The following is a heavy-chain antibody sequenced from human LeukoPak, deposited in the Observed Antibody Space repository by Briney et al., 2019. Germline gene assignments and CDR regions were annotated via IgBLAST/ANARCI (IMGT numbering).Heavy chain of an antibody. CDR3: VRVRGGFVLRFLEWSPSYFDY. CDR2: IYYSGST. Sequence: SETLSLTCTVSGGSISSYYWSWIRQPPGKGLEWIGYIYYSGSTNYNPSLKSRVTISVDTSKNQFSLKLCSVTAADTAVYYCVRVRGGFVLRFLEWSPSYFDYWGQGTLVTVSS. J-gene: IGHJ4*02. D-gene: IGHD3-3*01. V-gene: IGHV4-59*01. CDR1: GGSISSYY.